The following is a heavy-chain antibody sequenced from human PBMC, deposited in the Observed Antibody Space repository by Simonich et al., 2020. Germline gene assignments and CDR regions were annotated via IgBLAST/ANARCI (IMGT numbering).Heavy chain of an antibody. CDR1: GFTFSSYA. Sequence: QVQLVESGGGVVQPGRSLRLSCAASGFTFSSYAMHWVLQAPGKGLEWVAVISNDGSNKYYADSVKGRFNISRDNSKNTLYLQMNSLRAEDTAVYYCAREDLTGDAFDIWGQGTMVTVSS. CDR3: AREDLTGDAFDI. CDR2: ISNDGSNK. V-gene: IGHV3-30*07. D-gene: IGHD7-27*01. J-gene: IGHJ3*02.